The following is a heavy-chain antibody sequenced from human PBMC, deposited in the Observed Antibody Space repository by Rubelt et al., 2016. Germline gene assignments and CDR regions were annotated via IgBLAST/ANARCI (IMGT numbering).Heavy chain of an antibody. CDR3: ASPMATGLDY. Sequence: QVQLQQWGAGLLKPSETLSLTCAVYGGSFSGYYWSWIRQPPGKGLEWIGEINHSGSTNYNPSLKSRVTISVDTSKNQFSLKLSSVTAADTAVYYWASPMATGLDYWGQGTLVTVSS. V-gene: IGHV4-34*01. D-gene: IGHD5-24*01. CDR1: GGSFSGYY. J-gene: IGHJ4*02. CDR2: INHSGST.